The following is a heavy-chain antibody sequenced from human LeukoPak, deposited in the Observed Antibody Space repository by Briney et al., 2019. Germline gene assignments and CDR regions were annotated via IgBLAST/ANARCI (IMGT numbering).Heavy chain of an antibody. CDR1: GFTFSSYA. Sequence: PGGSLRLSCAASGFTFSSYAMSWVRQAPGKGLEWVSAISGSGGSTYYADSVKGRFTISRDNSKNTLYLQMNSLRAEDTAVYYCARQLLNWNQEYDYWGQGTLVTVSS. D-gene: IGHD1-20*01. J-gene: IGHJ4*02. CDR2: ISGSGGST. V-gene: IGHV3-23*01. CDR3: ARQLLNWNQEYDY.